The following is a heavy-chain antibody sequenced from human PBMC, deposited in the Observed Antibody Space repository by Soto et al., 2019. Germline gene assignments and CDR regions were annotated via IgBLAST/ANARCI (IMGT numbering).Heavy chain of an antibody. J-gene: IGHJ5*02. D-gene: IGHD6-13*01. CDR1: GFTFSSYA. CDR3: AKGGGSSWYPPHNWFDP. CDR2: ISGSGGST. Sequence: PGGSLRLSCAASGFTFSSYAMSWVRQAPGKGLEWVSAISGSGGSTYYADSVKGRFTISRDNSKNTLYLQMNSLRAEDTAVYYCAKGGGSSWYPPHNWFDPWGQGTLVTVSS. V-gene: IGHV3-23*01.